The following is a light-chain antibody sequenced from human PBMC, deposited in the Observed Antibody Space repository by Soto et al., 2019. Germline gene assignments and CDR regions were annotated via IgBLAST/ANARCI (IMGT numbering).Light chain of an antibody. CDR1: QSVSSY. V-gene: IGKV3-11*01. J-gene: IGKJ5*01. CDR3: QQRSNWPGT. CDR2: DAS. Sequence: EIGWTQSPSTLSLSPGERATLSCSASQSVSSYLAWYQQKPGQAPRLLIYDASNRATGIPARFSGSGSGTDFTLTISSLEPEDFAVYYCQQRSNWPGTFGQGTRLEIK.